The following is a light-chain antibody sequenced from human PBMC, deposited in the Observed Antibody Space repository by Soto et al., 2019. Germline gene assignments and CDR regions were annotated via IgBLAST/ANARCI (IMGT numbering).Light chain of an antibody. J-gene: IGKJ5*01. CDR2: EVS. CDR1: QTLLHITGETS. CDR3: MQSTQLPPT. Sequence: DVVMTQTPLSLSVAPGQPASISCKSSQTLLHITGETSLFWYLQKPGQSPQLLIYEVSTRVSGVPDRFSGSGSGTDSTLAISRVETDDVGMYYCMQSTQLPPTFGQGTRLGIE. V-gene: IGKV2D-29*02.